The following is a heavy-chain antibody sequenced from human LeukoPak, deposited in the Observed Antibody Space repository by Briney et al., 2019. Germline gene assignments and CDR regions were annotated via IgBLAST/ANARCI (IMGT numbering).Heavy chain of an antibody. CDR1: GFTFSSYW. D-gene: IGHD6-19*01. J-gene: IGHJ4*02. V-gene: IGHV3-7*01. Sequence: PGGSLRLSCAASGFTFSSYWMSWVRQAPGKGLEWVANIKQDGSEKYYVDSVKGRFTISRDNAKNSLYLQMNSLRAEDTAVYYCAREGSSGWFYSDYWGQGTLVTVSS. CDR2: IKQDGSEK. CDR3: AREGSSGWFYSDY.